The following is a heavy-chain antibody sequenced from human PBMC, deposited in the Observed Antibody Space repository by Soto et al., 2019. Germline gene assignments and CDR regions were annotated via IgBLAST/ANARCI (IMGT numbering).Heavy chain of an antibody. CDR2: INPSGGST. V-gene: IGHV1-46*01. Sequence: XSVKVSCKASGSPFTSYYMHWVRQEHGQGLEWMGIINPSGGSTIYAQKFQCRVTMTRDTSTSTVYMELSSLRSEDTAVYYCARVSRYDIPNYYYYYGMDVWGQGTTVTVSS. CDR3: ARVSRYDIPNYYYYYGMDV. D-gene: IGHD3-9*01. J-gene: IGHJ6*02. CDR1: GSPFTSYY.